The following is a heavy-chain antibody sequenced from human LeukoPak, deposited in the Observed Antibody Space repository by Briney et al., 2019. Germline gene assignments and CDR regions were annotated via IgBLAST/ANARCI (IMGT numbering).Heavy chain of an antibody. Sequence: PGGSPRLSCAASGFTFSSYAMSWVRQAPGKGLEWVSAISGGGSTYYADSVKGRFTISRDNSKNTLYLQMNSLRAEDTAVYYCAKSRGMITFGGVIASAYYFDYWGQGTLVTVSS. CDR2: ISGGGST. V-gene: IGHV3-23*01. CDR3: AKSRGMITFGGVIASAYYFDY. CDR1: GFTFSSYA. D-gene: IGHD3-16*02. J-gene: IGHJ4*02.